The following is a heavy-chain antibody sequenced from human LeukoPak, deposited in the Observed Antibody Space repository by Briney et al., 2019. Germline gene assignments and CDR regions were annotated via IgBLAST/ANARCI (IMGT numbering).Heavy chain of an antibody. CDR2: FYSGGST. CDR1: GFTVSSNY. CDR3: ARAGEHDAFDI. J-gene: IGHJ3*02. V-gene: IGHV3-53*01. D-gene: IGHD6-19*01. Sequence: GGSLRLSCAASGFTVSSNYMSWVRQAPGKGLEWVSVFYSGGSTYYADSVKGRFTISRDNSKNTLYLQMNSLRAEDTAVYYCARAGEHDAFDIWGQGTMVTVSS.